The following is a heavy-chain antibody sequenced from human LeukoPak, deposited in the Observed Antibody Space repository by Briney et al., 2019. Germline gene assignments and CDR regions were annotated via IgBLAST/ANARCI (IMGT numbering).Heavy chain of an antibody. CDR1: GGSFSGYY. CDR2: INHSGST. J-gene: IGHJ4*02. CDR3: AREGYDYDFWSGYYRRFDY. D-gene: IGHD3-3*01. V-gene: IGHV4-34*01. Sequence: SETLSLPCAVYGGSFSGYYWSWIRQPPGKGLEWIGEINHSGSTNYNPSLKSRVTISVDTSKNQFSLKLSSVTAADTAVYYCAREGYDYDFWSGYYRRFDYWGQGTLVTVSS.